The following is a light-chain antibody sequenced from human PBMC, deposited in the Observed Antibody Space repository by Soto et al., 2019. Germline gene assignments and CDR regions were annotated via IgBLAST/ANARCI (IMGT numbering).Light chain of an antibody. CDR1: QSVSSY. J-gene: IGKJ1*01. V-gene: IGKV3-20*01. Sequence: VLTQSPATLSLSPGERATLSCRASQSVSSYLAWYQQKPGQAPRLLIYAASNRATGIPDRFSGSGSGTDFTLTISRLEPEDFAVYYCQQYGSSTRTFGQGTKVDIK. CDR3: QQYGSSTRT. CDR2: AAS.